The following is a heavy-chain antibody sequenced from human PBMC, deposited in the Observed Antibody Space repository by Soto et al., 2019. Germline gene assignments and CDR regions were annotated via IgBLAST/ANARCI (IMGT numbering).Heavy chain of an antibody. D-gene: IGHD6-13*01. Sequence: SETLSLTCTVSGGSISSYYWSWIRQPPGKGLEWIGYIYYSGSTNYNPSLKSRVTISVDTSKNQFSLKLSSVTAADTAVYYCARHGPIVAAGTVFDYWGQGTLVTVS. J-gene: IGHJ4*02. CDR1: GGSISSYY. V-gene: IGHV4-59*08. CDR2: IYYSGST. CDR3: ARHGPIVAAGTVFDY.